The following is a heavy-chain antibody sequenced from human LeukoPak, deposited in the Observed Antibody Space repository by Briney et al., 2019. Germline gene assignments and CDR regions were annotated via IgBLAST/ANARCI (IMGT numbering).Heavy chain of an antibody. D-gene: IGHD3-3*01. CDR1: GYTFTSHG. CDR3: ARHVPDFWSGFDH. J-gene: IGHJ4*02. Sequence: ASVKVSCKASGYTFTSHGISWVRQAPGQGLEWMGWISAYNGNTNYAQKLQGRVSMTTDTGTTTAYMELTSLTSDDTAVYYCARHVPDFWSGFDHWGQGTLVAVSS. CDR2: ISAYNGNT. V-gene: IGHV1-18*01.